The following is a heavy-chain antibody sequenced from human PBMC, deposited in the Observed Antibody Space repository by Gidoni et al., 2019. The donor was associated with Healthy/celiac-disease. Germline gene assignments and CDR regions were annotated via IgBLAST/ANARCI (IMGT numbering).Heavy chain of an antibody. CDR2: ISSSSSTI. CDR3: ATLMVYAISRWFDP. D-gene: IGHD2-8*01. CDR1: GFTFSSYS. Sequence: EVQLVESGGGLVQPGGSLRLSCAASGFTFSSYSMNSVRQAPGKGLEWVSYISSSSSTIYYADSVKGRFTISRDNAKNSLYLQMNSLRDEDTAVYYCATLMVYAISRWFDPWGQGTLVTVSS. J-gene: IGHJ5*02. V-gene: IGHV3-48*02.